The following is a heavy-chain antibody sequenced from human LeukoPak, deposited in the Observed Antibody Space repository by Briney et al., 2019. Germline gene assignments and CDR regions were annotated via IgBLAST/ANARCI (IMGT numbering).Heavy chain of an antibody. Sequence: PSGTLSLTCAVSGVSFSGHYWSWVRQPPGKGLEWVGGIKHSGRSNYNASLKSRVTISVDTSKNQFSLKLSSVTDADTAVYYCARDNFRYCSGGSCFLNPTTSYGMDVWGKGTTVTVSS. CDR1: GVSFSGHY. CDR3: ARDNFRYCSGGSCFLNPTTSYGMDV. J-gene: IGHJ6*04. D-gene: IGHD2-15*01. V-gene: IGHV4-34*01. CDR2: IKHSGRS.